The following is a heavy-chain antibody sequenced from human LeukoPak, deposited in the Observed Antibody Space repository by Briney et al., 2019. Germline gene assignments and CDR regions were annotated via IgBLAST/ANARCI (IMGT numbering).Heavy chain of an antibody. CDR2: INPKTDNT. Sequence: ASVKVSCKASGYTFTGYYMHWVRQAPGQGLEWMGWINPKTDNTEYAQKFQGRVTPTWTTSISTAYMELSSLKSEDTAVYFCARSGPISLRFWGQGTLVTVSS. J-gene: IGHJ4*02. V-gene: IGHV1-8*02. CDR3: ARSGPISLRF. D-gene: IGHD2/OR15-2a*01. CDR1: GYTFTGYY.